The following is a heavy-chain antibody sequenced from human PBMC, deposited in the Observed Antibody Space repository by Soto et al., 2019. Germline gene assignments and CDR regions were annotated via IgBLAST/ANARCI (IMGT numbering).Heavy chain of an antibody. D-gene: IGHD6-25*01. Sequence: GGSLRLSCAASGFTFSSYAMSWVRQAPGKGLEWVSAISGSGGSTYYADSVKGRFTISRDNSKSSLYLQINSLRAEDTAVYFCARGNSGIDHWGQGTLVTVSS. CDR3: ARGNSGIDH. V-gene: IGHV3-23*01. CDR2: ISGSGGST. J-gene: IGHJ4*02. CDR1: GFTFSSYA.